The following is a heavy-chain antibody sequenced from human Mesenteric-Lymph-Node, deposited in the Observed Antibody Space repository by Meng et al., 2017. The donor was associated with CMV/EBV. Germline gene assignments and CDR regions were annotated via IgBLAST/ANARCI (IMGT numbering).Heavy chain of an antibody. CDR2: IYPGDSDT. V-gene: IGHV5-51*01. J-gene: IGHJ4*02. D-gene: IGHD6-13*01. CDR3: ARRWSSRNLPDY. CDR1: GYSFSTHW. Sequence: GESLKISCKGSGYSFSTHWIGWVRQMPGKGLEWMGIIYPGDSDTRYSPSFQGQVTISADRSINTAYLQWRSLKASDTAMYYCARRWSSRNLPDYWGRGTLVTVSS.